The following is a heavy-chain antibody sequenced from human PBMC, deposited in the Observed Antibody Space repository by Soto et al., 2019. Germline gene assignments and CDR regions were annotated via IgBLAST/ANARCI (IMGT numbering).Heavy chain of an antibody. V-gene: IGHV1-8*01. CDR2: MNPNSGNT. CDR1: GYTFTSYD. D-gene: IGHD5-18*01. J-gene: IGHJ6*02. CDR3: ASGQLWTTYYYYGMDV. Sequence: QVQLVQSGAEVKKPGASVKVSCKASGYTFTSYDINWVRQATGQGLEWMGWMNPNSGNTGYAQKFQGRVTMTRNTSISTAYMELSSLRSEDTAVYYCASGQLWTTYYYYGMDVWGQGTTVTVSS.